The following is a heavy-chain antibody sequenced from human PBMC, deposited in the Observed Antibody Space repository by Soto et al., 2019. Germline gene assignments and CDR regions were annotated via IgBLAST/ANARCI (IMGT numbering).Heavy chain of an antibody. Sequence: QVQLQESGPGLVKTSGTLSLTCAVSGVSIGSHDWWPWVRQPPGKGLEWIGESHQSGNTNYNSSLESRVTISLDKSKNHFSLQLSSVTFADTAVYYCATRDTGRVYWGQGTLVTVSS. CDR3: ATRDTGRVY. CDR1: GVSIGSHDW. J-gene: IGHJ4*02. CDR2: SHQSGNT. V-gene: IGHV4-4*02. D-gene: IGHD5-18*01.